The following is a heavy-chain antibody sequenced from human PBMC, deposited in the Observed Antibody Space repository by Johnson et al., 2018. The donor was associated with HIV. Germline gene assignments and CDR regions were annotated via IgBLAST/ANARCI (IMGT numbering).Heavy chain of an antibody. D-gene: IGHD1-26*01. Sequence: EVQLVESGGGVVQPGGSLRLSCAASGLTVSTNYMSWVRQAPGRGLEWVSVVYSDGNTYYADPVKGRFTISRDNSKNTLYRQMNSLRTEDTAVYYCARKGWARGAFDIWGQGTMVTVSS. J-gene: IGHJ3*02. CDR1: GLTVSTNY. V-gene: IGHV3-66*01. CDR3: ARKGWARGAFDI. CDR2: VYSDGNT.